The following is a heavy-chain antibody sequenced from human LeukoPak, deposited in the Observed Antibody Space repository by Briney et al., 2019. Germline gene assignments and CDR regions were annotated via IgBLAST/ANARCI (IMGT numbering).Heavy chain of an antibody. Sequence: SETLSLTCAVCGGSFSGYYWSWIRQPPGKGLEWIGEINHSGSTNYNPSLKSRVTISVDTSKNQFSLKLSSVTAADTAVYYCARGRQLWYDYWGQGTLVTVSS. J-gene: IGHJ4*02. V-gene: IGHV4-34*01. CDR2: INHSGST. D-gene: IGHD5-18*01. CDR3: ARGRQLWYDY. CDR1: GGSFSGYY.